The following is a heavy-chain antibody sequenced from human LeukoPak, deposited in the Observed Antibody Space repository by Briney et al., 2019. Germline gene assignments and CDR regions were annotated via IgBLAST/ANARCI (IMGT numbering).Heavy chain of an antibody. Sequence: GGSLRLSCAASGFTFSSYSMNWVRQAPGKGLEWVSYISSSSSTIYYADSVKGRFTISRDNAKNSLYLQRNSLRAEDTAVYYCARDRRAVAGKAEYFQHWGQGTLVTVSS. J-gene: IGHJ1*01. D-gene: IGHD6-19*01. CDR2: ISSSSSTI. V-gene: IGHV3-48*01. CDR1: GFTFSSYS. CDR3: ARDRRAVAGKAEYFQH.